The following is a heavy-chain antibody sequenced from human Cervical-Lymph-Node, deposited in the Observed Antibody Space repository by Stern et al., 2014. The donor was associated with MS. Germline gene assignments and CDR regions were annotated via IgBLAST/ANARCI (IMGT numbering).Heavy chain of an antibody. CDR2: IDNDGSST. V-gene: IGHV3-74*02. Sequence: EVQLVESGGGLVQPGGSLRLSCAASGFTFSSYWMHWVRQAPGKVLVWVSRIDNDGSSTSYADSVKGRFTISRDNAKNTLYLQMNSLRAEDTAVYYCARGYGDTFYYYYGMDVWGQGTTVTVSS. CDR1: GFTFSSYW. D-gene: IGHD4-17*01. J-gene: IGHJ6*02. CDR3: ARGYGDTFYYYYGMDV.